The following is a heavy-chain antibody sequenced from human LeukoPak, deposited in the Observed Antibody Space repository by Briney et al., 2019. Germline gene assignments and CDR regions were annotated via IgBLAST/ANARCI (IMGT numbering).Heavy chain of an antibody. D-gene: IGHD3-9*01. J-gene: IGHJ4*02. Sequence: PSETLSLTCTVSGGSISSYYWSWIRQPPGRGLEWIGYIYYSGSTNYNPSLKSRVTISVDTSKNQFSLKLSSVTAADTAVYYCARTGYYRKDFDYWGQGTLVTVSS. CDR3: ARTGYYRKDFDY. V-gene: IGHV4-59*01. CDR2: IYYSGST. CDR1: GGSISSYY.